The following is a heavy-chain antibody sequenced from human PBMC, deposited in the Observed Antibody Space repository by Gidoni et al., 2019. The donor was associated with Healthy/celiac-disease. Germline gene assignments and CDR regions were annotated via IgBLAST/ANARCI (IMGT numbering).Heavy chain of an antibody. CDR3: AADGNYYDSSGYYHFLN. J-gene: IGHJ4*02. CDR2: ISYDGSNK. D-gene: IGHD3-22*01. CDR1: GFTFSSYG. V-gene: IGHV3-30*03. Sequence: QVQLVESGGGVVQPGRSLRSPCAASGFTFSSYGMHWVRQAPGKGLEWVAVISYDGSNKYYADSVKGRFTISRDNSKNTLYLQMNSLRAEDTAVYYCAADGNYYDSSGYYHFLNWGQGTLVTVSS.